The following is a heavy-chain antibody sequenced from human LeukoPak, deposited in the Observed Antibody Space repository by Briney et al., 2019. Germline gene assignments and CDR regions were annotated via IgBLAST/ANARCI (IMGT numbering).Heavy chain of an antibody. Sequence: GGSLRLSCAASGFTFSSYAMTWVRQAPGKGLEWVSSISGGGDITYYADSVKGRFTISRDNPKNTLYMQMNSLRGEDTAVYYCAKVANSESPGWGQGTPVTVSS. J-gene: IGHJ1*01. CDR1: GFTFSSYA. CDR3: AKVANSESPG. V-gene: IGHV3-23*01. CDR2: ISGGGDIT. D-gene: IGHD1-26*01.